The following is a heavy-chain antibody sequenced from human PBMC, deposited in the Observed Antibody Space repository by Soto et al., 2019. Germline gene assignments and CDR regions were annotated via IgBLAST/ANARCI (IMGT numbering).Heavy chain of an antibody. CDR2: IYYSGST. CDR1: GGSISSYY. CDR3: ARGGSGSYYNYDY. D-gene: IGHD3-10*01. V-gene: IGHV4-59*12. J-gene: IGHJ4*02. Sequence: SETLSLTCTVSGGSISSYYWSWIRQPPGKGLEWIGYIYYSGSTNYNPPLKSRVTISVGTSKNQFSLKLSSVTAADTAVYYCARGGSGSYYNYDYWGQGTLVTVSS.